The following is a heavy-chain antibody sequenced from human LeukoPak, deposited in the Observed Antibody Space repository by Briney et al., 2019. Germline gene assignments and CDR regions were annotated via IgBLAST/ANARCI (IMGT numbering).Heavy chain of an antibody. D-gene: IGHD6-13*01. CDR3: ARVRYSSSTPVNNRWFDP. V-gene: IGHV4-59*01. CDR1: GGSIVSYY. CDR2: IYYSGSS. J-gene: IGHJ5*02. Sequence: PSETLSLTCTVAGGSIVSYYWSCIRQPAGRGREWIGYIYYSGSSNYNPSLKSRGTLSVDTSKTQFSLNLSSVTAADTAVYYCARVRYSSSTPVNNRWFDPWGQGTLVTVSS.